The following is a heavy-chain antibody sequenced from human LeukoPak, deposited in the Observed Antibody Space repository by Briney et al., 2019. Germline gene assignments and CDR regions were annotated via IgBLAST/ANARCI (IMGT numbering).Heavy chain of an antibody. J-gene: IGHJ4*02. CDR3: ARETESQRSFDY. D-gene: IGHD5-24*01. CDR2: FSWDGGSK. Sequence: GGSLRLSCAASGFTFDDYTMHWVRQAPGKGLEWVSLFSWDGGSKYYADSVKGRFTISRDNSKKSLYLQMNSLRPEDTALYYCARETESQRSFDYWGQGTLVTASS. CDR1: GFTFDDYT. V-gene: IGHV3-43*01.